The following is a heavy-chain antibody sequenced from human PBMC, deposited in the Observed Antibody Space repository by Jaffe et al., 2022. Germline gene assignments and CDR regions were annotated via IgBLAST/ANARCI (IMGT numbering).Heavy chain of an antibody. J-gene: IGHJ4*02. Sequence: QVQLQESGPGLVKPSQTLSLTCTVSGGSISSGSYYWSWIRQPAGKGLEWIGRIYTSGSTNYNPSLKSRVTISVDTSKNQFSLKLSSVTAADTAVYYCARESNYYDSSGAGRRAFDYWGQGTLVTVSS. V-gene: IGHV4-61*02. CDR2: IYTSGST. D-gene: IGHD3-22*01. CDR1: GGSISSGSYY. CDR3: ARESNYYDSSGAGRRAFDY.